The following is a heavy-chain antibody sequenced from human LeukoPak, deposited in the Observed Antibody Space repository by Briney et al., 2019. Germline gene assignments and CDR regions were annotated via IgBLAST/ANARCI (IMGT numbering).Heavy chain of an antibody. CDR3: AREYYDTSGHYPFDY. CDR1: GASISTFS. Sequence: PSETLSLTCTVSGASISTFSWNWIRQPAGKGLEWIGRIYASGTTNYNPSLKSRVTMSVDTSENQFSLKMTSVTAADTAIYYCAREYYDTSGHYPFDYWGQGTLVTVSS. J-gene: IGHJ4*02. CDR2: IYASGTT. D-gene: IGHD3-22*01. V-gene: IGHV4-4*07.